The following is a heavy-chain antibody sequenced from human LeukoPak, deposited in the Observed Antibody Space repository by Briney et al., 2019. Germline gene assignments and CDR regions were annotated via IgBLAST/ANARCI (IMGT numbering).Heavy chain of an antibody. CDR1: GFTFSSYR. J-gene: IGHJ4*02. D-gene: IGHD1-26*01. CDR2: IKQDGSEK. V-gene: IGHV3-7*01. Sequence: GGSLRLSCAASGFTFSSYRMNWVRQAPGKGLEWVANIKQDGSEKYYVDSVKGRFTVSRDNAKNSLFLQMNSLRAEDTAVYYCARDTRTFDYWGQGTLVTVSS. CDR3: ARDTRTFDY.